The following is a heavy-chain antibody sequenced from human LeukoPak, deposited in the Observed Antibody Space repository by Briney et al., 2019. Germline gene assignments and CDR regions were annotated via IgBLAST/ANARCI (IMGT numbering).Heavy chain of an antibody. CDR1: GGSISSSSYY. J-gene: IGHJ6*03. CDR2: IYYSGST. D-gene: IGHD3-10*01. Sequence: SETLSLTCTVSGGSISSSSYYWSWIRQPPGKGLEWIGSIYYSGSTYYNPSLKSRVTISVDTSKNQFSLKLSSVTAADTAVYYCARHSFGEYYYYYYMDVWGKGTTVTVSS. CDR3: ARHSFGEYYYYYYMDV. V-gene: IGHV4-39*01.